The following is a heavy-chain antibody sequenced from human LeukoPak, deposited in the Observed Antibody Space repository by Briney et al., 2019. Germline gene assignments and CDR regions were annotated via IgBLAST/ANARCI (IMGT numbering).Heavy chain of an antibody. J-gene: IGHJ3*02. CDR3: ARWDSSGYEAFDI. V-gene: IGHV1-69*13. Sequence: GASVKVSCKASGYTLTGYYMHWVRQAPGQGLEWMGGIIPIFGTANYAQKFQGRVTITADESTSTAYMELSSLRSEDTAVYYCARWDSSGYEAFDIWGQGTMVTVSS. CDR1: GYTLTGYY. D-gene: IGHD3-22*01. CDR2: IIPIFGTA.